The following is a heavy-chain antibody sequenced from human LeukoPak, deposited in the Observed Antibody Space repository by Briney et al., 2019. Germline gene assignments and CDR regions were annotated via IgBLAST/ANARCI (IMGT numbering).Heavy chain of an antibody. J-gene: IGHJ6*02. V-gene: IGHV3-30-3*01. CDR3: AKVLTGYSYYGMDV. Sequence: PGGSLRLSCAASGFTFSSYTLHWVRQAPGKGLEWVAVISNAGSNKYYADSVKGRFTISRDNSKNTLYLQTNSLRAEDTAVCYCAKVLTGYSYYGMDVWGQGTTVTVSS. CDR2: ISNAGSNK. CDR1: GFTFSSYT. D-gene: IGHD7-27*01.